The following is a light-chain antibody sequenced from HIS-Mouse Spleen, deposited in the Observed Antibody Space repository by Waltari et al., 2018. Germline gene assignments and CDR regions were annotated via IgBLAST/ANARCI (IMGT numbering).Light chain of an antibody. V-gene: IGLV2-14*03. J-gene: IGLJ2*01. CDR2: DVS. CDR3: SSYTSSSTLDVV. CDR1: SSDVGGYNY. Sequence: QSALTQPASVSGSPGPSIPISCTGTSSDVGGYNYVSCYQQHPGKAPKLMIYDVSNRPSGVSNRFSGSKSGNTASLTISGLQAEDEADYYCSSYTSSSTLDVVFGGGTKLTVL.